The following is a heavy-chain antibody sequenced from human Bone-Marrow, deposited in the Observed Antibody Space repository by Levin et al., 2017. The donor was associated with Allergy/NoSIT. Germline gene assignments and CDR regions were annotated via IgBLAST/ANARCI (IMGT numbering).Heavy chain of an antibody. D-gene: IGHD2-8*01. V-gene: IGHV3-7*02. CDR3: ARNGAWSFEF. J-gene: IGHJ4*02. CDR2: INRDGGDG. CDR1: GFTFSGYW. Sequence: SCASSGFTFSGYWMAWVRQAPGKGLEWVANINRDGGDGYYVDSVKGRFTIPRDNARNSLDLQMNSLRVEDTAVYYCARNGAWSFEFWGQGTLVTVSS.